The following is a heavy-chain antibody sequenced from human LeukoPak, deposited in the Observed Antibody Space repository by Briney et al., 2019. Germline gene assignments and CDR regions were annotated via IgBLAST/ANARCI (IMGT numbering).Heavy chain of an antibody. CDR1: GGSISSSSYY. Sequence: SETLSLTCTVSGGSISSSSYYWGWIRQPPGKGLEWIGSIYYSGSTYYNPSLKSRVTISVDTSKNQFSLKLSSVTAADTAVYYCARVHCGGDCQSLDYWGQGTLVTVSS. D-gene: IGHD2-21*01. J-gene: IGHJ4*02. CDR2: IYYSGST. CDR3: ARVHCGGDCQSLDY. V-gene: IGHV4-39*01.